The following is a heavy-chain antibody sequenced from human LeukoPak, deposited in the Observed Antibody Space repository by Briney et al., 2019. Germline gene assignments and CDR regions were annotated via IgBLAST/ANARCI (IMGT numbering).Heavy chain of an antibody. CDR1: GFTFSNHW. D-gene: IGHD2-2*01. CDR3: ARDQRVTGSTDIDY. Sequence: PGGSLRLSCAASGFTFSNHWMHWVRQTPGKGLVWVSRISSDGSSTTYADSVKGRFTISRDNAKNTLYLQMNNLRAEDTAMYYCARDQRVTGSTDIDYWGQGTLVIVSS. V-gene: IGHV3-74*03. J-gene: IGHJ4*02. CDR2: ISSDGSST.